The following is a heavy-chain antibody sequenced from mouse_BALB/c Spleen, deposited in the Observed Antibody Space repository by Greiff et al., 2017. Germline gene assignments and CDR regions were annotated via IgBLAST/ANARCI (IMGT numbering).Heavy chain of an antibody. CDR2: ILPGSGST. J-gene: IGHJ2*01. CDR3: SRATARAYFDY. V-gene: IGHV1-9*01. CDR1: GYTFSSYW. D-gene: IGHD3-2*01. Sequence: VKLMESGAELMKPGASVKISCKATGYTFSSYWIEWVKQRPGHGLEWIGEILPGSGSTNYNEKFKGKATFTADTSSSTAYMQLSSLTSEDSAVYYCSRATARAYFDYWGQGTTLTVSS.